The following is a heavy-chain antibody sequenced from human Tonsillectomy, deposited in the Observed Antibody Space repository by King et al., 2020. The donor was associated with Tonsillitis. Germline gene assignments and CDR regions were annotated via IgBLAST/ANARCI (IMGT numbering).Heavy chain of an antibody. CDR2: IYTSGST. Sequence: VQLQESGPGLVKPSQTLSLTCTVSGGSISSGSYYWSWIRQPAGKGLEWIGRIYTSGSTNYNPSLKSRVTISVDTSKNQFSLKLSSVTAADTAVYYCARASSRGGVPMDVWGKGTTVTVSS. D-gene: IGHD2-8*02. CDR3: ARASSRGGVPMDV. CDR1: GGSISSGSYY. V-gene: IGHV4-61*02. J-gene: IGHJ6*03.